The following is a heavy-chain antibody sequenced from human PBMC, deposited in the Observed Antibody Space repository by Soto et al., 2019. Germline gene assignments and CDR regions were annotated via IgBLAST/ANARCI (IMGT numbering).Heavy chain of an antibody. CDR3: ARVHYYDTSGPLL. CDR1: GFTFNTYA. D-gene: IGHD3-22*01. V-gene: IGHV3-30-3*01. CDR2: ISYDGGDK. Sequence: PGGSLRLSCAASGFTFNTYAMHWVRQAPGKGLERAATISYDGGDKYYADSVKDRFTISRDDPKNTLFLQMNSLRAEDTAVYYCARVHYYDTSGPLLWGQGTQVTVSS. J-gene: IGHJ4*02.